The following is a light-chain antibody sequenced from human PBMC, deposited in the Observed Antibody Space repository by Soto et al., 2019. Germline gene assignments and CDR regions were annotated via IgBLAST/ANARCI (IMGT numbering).Light chain of an antibody. J-gene: IGKJ5*01. V-gene: IGKV3-15*01. CDR2: GAS. Sequence: EIVMTQSPATLSVSPGERATLSCRANQIVSSNLAWYQQKPGQAPRLLIYGASTRSTGIPGRFSGSGSGTEFTLTISSLQSEDFAVYYCQQYNNWPPITFGQGTRLEIK. CDR3: QQYNNWPPIT. CDR1: QIVSSN.